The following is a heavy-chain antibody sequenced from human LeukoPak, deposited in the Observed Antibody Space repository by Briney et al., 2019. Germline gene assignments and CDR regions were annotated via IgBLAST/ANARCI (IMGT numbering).Heavy chain of an antibody. Sequence: PGGSLRLSCAASGFTFSSYGVHWVRQAPGKGLEWVAVISYDGSNKYYADSVKGRFTISRDNSKNTLYLQMNSLRAEDTAVYYCAKERKSGEGYYYYGMDVWGKGTTVTVSS. V-gene: IGHV3-30*18. CDR1: GFTFSSYG. D-gene: IGHD3-10*01. CDR3: AKERKSGEGYYYYGMDV. CDR2: ISYDGSNK. J-gene: IGHJ6*04.